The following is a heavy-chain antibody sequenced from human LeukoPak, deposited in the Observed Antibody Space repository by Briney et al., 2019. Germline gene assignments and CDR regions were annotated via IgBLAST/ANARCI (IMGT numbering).Heavy chain of an antibody. CDR2: IKQDGSEK. CDR1: GFTFSSYW. Sequence: GGSLRLSCAASGFTFSSYWMSWVRQAPGKGLEWVANIKQDGSEKYYVDSVKGRFTISRDNAKNSLYLQMNSLRAEDTAVYYCVSLDYSYYMDVWGKGTTVTVSS. V-gene: IGHV3-7*01. J-gene: IGHJ6*03. CDR3: VSLDYSYYMDV.